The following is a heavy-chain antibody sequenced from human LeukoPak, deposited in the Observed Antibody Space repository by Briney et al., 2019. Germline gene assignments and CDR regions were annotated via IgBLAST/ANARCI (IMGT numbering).Heavy chain of an antibody. CDR3: ARGSDYGDYDFDY. CDR1: GITLSNYG. CDR2: ISDSGGRT. V-gene: IGHV3-23*01. Sequence: GGSLRLSCAVSGITLSNYGMSWVRQAPGKGLEWVAGISDSGGRTNYADSVKGRFTISRDNPKNTLYLQMNSLRAEDTAVYYCARGSDYGDYDFDYWGQGTLVTVSS. D-gene: IGHD4-17*01. J-gene: IGHJ4*02.